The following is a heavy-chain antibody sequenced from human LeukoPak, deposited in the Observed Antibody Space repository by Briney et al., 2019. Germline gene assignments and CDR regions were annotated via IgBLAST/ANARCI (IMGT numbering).Heavy chain of an antibody. Sequence: GGSLRLSCAASGFTFSTYWMNWVRQVAGKGLVWVSRINNDGSDTVYAGTVKGRFTISRDNAKNTLYLKMNSLRAEDSAVYFGARDLNDLLQNYRSTWDPADYWGQGTLVTVSS. J-gene: IGHJ4*02. CDR2: INNDGSDT. CDR1: GFTFSTYW. D-gene: IGHD6-13*01. CDR3: ARDLNDLLQNYRSTWDPADY. V-gene: IGHV3-74*01.